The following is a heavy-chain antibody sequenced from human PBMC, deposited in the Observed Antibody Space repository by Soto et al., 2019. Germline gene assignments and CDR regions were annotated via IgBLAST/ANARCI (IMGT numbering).Heavy chain of an antibody. Sequence: GLFMRPSCVASGFPFSRCGMHWVRQAPGKGLEWVAVIWYDGSNKYYADSVKGRFTISRDNSKNTLDLQMNSLRAEDTAVYYCTRDFNFGGSTSLFDYWGQGTLVTVSS. CDR1: GFPFSRCG. V-gene: IGHV3-33*01. CDR3: TRDFNFGGSTSLFDY. D-gene: IGHD3-10*01. J-gene: IGHJ4*02. CDR2: IWYDGSNK.